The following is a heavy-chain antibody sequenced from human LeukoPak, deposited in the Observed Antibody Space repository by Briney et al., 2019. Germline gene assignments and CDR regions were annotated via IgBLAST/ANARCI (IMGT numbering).Heavy chain of an antibody. J-gene: IGHJ4*02. CDR1: GGSISSYY. D-gene: IGHD3-22*01. CDR2: IYYSGST. CDR3: ARVAGEDYYDSSGYPTDYFDY. Sequence: SETLSLTCTASGGSISSYYWSWIRQPPGKGLEWIGYIYYSGSTNYNPSLKSRVTISVDTSKNQFSLKLSSVTAADTAVYYCARVAGEDYYDSSGYPTDYFDYWGQGTLVTVSS. V-gene: IGHV4-59*01.